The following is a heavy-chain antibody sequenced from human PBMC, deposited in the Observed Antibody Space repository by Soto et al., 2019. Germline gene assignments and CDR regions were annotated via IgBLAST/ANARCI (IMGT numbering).Heavy chain of an antibody. CDR2: IIPIFGTA. D-gene: IGHD3-9*01. Sequence: SVKVSCKASGGTFSSYAISWVRQAPGQGLEWMGGIIPIFGTANYAQKFQGRVTITADESTSTAYMELSSLRSEDTAVYYCARGLRYFDWLPDFDIWGQGTMVTVSS. J-gene: IGHJ3*02. V-gene: IGHV1-69*13. CDR1: GGTFSSYA. CDR3: ARGLRYFDWLPDFDI.